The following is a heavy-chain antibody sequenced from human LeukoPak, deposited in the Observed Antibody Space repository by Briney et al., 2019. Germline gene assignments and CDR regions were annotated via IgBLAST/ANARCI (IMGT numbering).Heavy chain of an antibody. V-gene: IGHV3-11*01. CDR3: ARMDTAAVEYYGYYDMDV. J-gene: IGHJ6*03. D-gene: IGHD5-18*01. CDR2: ISSGGSTI. Sequence: PGGSLRLSRAASGFTFSDYNMSWIRQAPGRGVGWVSYISSGGSTIYYAASVKGRSTISKDNARTSPFLQMNSMRAETTAGYYGARMDTAAVEYYGYYDMDVWGKGTTVTIS. CDR1: GFTFSDYN.